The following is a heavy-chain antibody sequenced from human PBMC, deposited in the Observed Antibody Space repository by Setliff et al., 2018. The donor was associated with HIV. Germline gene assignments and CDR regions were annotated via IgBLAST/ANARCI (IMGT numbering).Heavy chain of an antibody. CDR3: ARDWVSLDRGTSMDV. CDR2: IGGDSRII. D-gene: IGHD3-10*01. Sequence: GGSLRLSCAASGFTFSTYSMNWVRQAPGKGLEWVSYIGGDSRIINYADSVKGRFTISRDNAKNSLYLQMNSLRAEDTAVYYCARDWVSLDRGTSMDVWGKGTTVTVSS. J-gene: IGHJ6*03. CDR1: GFTFSTYS. V-gene: IGHV3-48*01.